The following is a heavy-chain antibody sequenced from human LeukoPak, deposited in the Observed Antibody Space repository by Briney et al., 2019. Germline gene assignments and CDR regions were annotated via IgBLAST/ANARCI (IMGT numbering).Heavy chain of an antibody. CDR2: ISTYNGNT. V-gene: IGHV1-18*01. Sequence: ASVKVSYKASGYTFTSYGISWVRQAPGQGLEWMGWISTYNGNTNYAQKLQGRVTMTTDTSTSTAYMELRSLRSDDTAVYYCARGGADVVVPAAVSLDVWGQGTTVTVSS. J-gene: IGHJ6*02. CDR1: GYTFTSYG. CDR3: ARGGADVVVPAAVSLDV. D-gene: IGHD2-2*01.